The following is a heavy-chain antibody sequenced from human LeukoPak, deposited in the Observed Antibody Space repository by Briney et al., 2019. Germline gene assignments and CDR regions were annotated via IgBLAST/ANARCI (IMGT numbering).Heavy chain of an antibody. CDR1: GGSISSYY. V-gene: IGHV4-59*01. D-gene: IGHD6-19*01. CDR3: ARDSRIAVAGVNWYFDL. Sequence: SENLSLTCTVSGGSISSYYWSWIRQPPGKGLEWIGYIYYSGSTNYNPSLKSRVTISVDTSKNQFSLKLSSVTAADTAVYYCARDSRIAVAGVNWYFDLWGRGTLVTVSS. CDR2: IYYSGST. J-gene: IGHJ2*01.